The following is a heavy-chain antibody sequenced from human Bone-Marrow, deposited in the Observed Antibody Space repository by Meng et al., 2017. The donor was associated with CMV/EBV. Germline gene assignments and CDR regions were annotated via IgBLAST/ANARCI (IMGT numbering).Heavy chain of an antibody. V-gene: IGHV1-46*01. Sequence: ASVKVSCKASGYTFTTYYMHWVRQAPGQGLEWMGIINPSGGSITYAQKFQGRVTMTSDTSTSTVYMDLSSLRSEVTAVYYCARGATGTTLPLGYWGQGTLVTVSS. CDR3: ARGATGTTLPLGY. CDR1: GYTFTTYY. CDR2: INPSGGSI. D-gene: IGHD1-7*01. J-gene: IGHJ4*02.